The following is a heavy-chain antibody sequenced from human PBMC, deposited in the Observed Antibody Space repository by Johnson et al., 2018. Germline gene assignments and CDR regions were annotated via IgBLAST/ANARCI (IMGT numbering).Heavy chain of an antibody. Sequence: VQLVQSGGGLVQPGRSLRLSCTTYGFIFGDYGINWFRRAPGKGLEWVGFIRTKAYGETTQYAASVRGRFTISRDDSKNMVYLQMDSLKVEDTGLYYCTTDLSVAGRVVGFQHWGRGT. CDR2: IRTKAYGETT. J-gene: IGHJ1*01. CDR3: TTDLSVAGRVVGFQH. D-gene: IGHD6-19*01. V-gene: IGHV3-49*03. CDR1: GFIFGDYG.